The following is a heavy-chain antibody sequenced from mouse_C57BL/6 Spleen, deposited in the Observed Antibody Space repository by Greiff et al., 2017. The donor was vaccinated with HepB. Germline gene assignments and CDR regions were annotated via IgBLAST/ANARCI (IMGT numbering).Heavy chain of an antibody. J-gene: IGHJ3*01. V-gene: IGHV5-17*01. Sequence: EVQVVESGGGLVKPGGSLKLSCAASGFTFSDYGMHWVRQAPEKVLEWVAYISSGSSTIYYADTVKGRFTISRDNAKNTLFLQMTSLRSEDTAMYYCASYGNYAYWGQGTLVTVSA. CDR2: ISSGSSTI. D-gene: IGHD2-1*01. CDR1: GFTFSDYG. CDR3: ASYGNYAY.